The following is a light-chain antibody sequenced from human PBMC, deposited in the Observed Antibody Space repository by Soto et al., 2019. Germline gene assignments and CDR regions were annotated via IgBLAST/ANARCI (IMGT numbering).Light chain of an antibody. J-gene: IGKJ2*01. Sequence: DIVMTQSPLSLPVTPGEPASISCRSSQSLLHSNGYKYLDWYLQKPGQSPQLLIYLGSNRASGVPDRFSGGGAGTDFTLKISSVEAEDVGIYYCMQALQTPLTFGQGTKLEIK. CDR2: LGS. CDR1: QSLLHSNGYKY. CDR3: MQALQTPLT. V-gene: IGKV2-28*01.